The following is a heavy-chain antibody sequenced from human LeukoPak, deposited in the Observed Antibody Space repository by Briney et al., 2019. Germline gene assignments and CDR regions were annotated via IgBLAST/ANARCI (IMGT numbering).Heavy chain of an antibody. V-gene: IGHV4-61*01. D-gene: IGHD3-22*01. Sequence: SETLSLTCTVSGGSVSSGSYYWSWIRQPPGKGLEWVGEIYHSGSTNYNPSLKSRVTISVDKSKNQFSLKLSSVTAADTAVYYCARDQDYYDSSGGLGYWGQGTLVTVSS. CDR1: GGSVSSGSYY. J-gene: IGHJ4*02. CDR2: IYHSGST. CDR3: ARDQDYYDSSGGLGY.